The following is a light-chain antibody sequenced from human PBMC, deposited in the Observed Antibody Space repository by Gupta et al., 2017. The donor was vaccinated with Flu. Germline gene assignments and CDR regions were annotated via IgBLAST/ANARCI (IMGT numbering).Light chain of an antibody. Sequence: ITISCTGTSSDVGGYNYVSWYQQHPGKAPKLMIYEVSNRPSGVSNRFSGSKSGNTASLTISGLQAEDEADYYCSSYTSSSTLVFGGGTKLTVL. V-gene: IGLV2-14*01. CDR3: SSYTSSSTLV. CDR1: SSDVGGYNY. CDR2: EVS. J-gene: IGLJ2*01.